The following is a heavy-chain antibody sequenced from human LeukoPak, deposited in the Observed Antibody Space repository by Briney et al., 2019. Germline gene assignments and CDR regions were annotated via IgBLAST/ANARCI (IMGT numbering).Heavy chain of an antibody. CDR1: GGSISSSSYF. CDR3: ARKGGDDAFDF. V-gene: IGHV4-61*02. D-gene: IGHD7-27*01. Sequence: TSETLSLTCTVSGGSISSSSYFWDWIRQPAGKGLEWIGRIYISGSTNYNPSLKSRVTMSIDTSKNQFSLKLTSVTAADTAVYYCARKGGDDAFDFWGQGTMVTVSS. CDR2: IYISGST. J-gene: IGHJ3*01.